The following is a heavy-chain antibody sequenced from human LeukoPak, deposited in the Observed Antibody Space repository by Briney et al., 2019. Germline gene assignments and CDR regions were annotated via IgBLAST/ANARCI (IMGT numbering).Heavy chain of an antibody. CDR1: GFTFSSYW. Sequence: GGSLRLSCAASGFTFSSYWMHWVRQAPGKGLVWVSCINGDGSSTSYADSVKGRFTISRDNAKNTLYLQMNSLRAEDTAVYYCATGYSSGDYGAFDIWGQGTMVTVSS. CDR3: ATGYSSGDYGAFDI. CDR2: INGDGSST. V-gene: IGHV3-74*01. D-gene: IGHD6-19*01. J-gene: IGHJ3*02.